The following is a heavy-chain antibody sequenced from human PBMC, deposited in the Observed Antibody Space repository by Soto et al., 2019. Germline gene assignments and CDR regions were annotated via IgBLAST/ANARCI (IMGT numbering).Heavy chain of an antibody. CDR3: ARRDLVTTGAFDY. Sequence: QVQLVESGGGVVQPGRSLRLSCAASGFTFSSYGMHWVRQAPGKGLEWVAVIWYDGSNKYYADSVKGRFTISRDNSKNTLYLQMNSLRAEDTAVYYCARRDLVTTGAFDYWGQGTLVTVSS. D-gene: IGHD4-17*01. V-gene: IGHV3-33*01. CDR2: IWYDGSNK. J-gene: IGHJ4*02. CDR1: GFTFSSYG.